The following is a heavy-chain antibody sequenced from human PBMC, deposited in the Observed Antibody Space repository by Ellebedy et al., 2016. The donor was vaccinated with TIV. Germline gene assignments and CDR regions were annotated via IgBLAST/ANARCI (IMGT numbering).Heavy chain of an antibody. CDR3: AREGSGWIDY. CDR2: IYYSGST. V-gene: IGHV4-39*07. J-gene: IGHJ4*02. Sequence: MPSETLSLTCTVSGGSISSSSYYWGWIRQPPGKGLEWIGSIYYSGSTYYNPSLKSRVTISVDTSKNQFSLKLSSVTAADTAVYYCAREGSGWIDYWGQGTLVTVSS. CDR1: GGSISSSSYY. D-gene: IGHD6-19*01.